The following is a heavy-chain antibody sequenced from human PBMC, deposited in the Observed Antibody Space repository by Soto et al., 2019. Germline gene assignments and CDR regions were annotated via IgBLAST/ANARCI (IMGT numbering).Heavy chain of an antibody. CDR2: INPSGGST. D-gene: IGHD3-22*01. V-gene: IGHV1-46*01. CDR1: GYTFTSYY. Sequence: ASVKVSCKASGYTFTSYYMHWVRQAPGQGLEWMGIINPSGGSTSYAQKFQGRVTMTRDTSTSTVYMELSSLRSEDTAVYYCARKDYYDSSGYLYGMDVWGQGTTVTVSS. J-gene: IGHJ6*02. CDR3: ARKDYYDSSGYLYGMDV.